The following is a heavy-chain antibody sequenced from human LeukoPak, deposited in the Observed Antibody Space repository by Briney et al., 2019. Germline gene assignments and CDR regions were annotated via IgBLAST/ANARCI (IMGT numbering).Heavy chain of an antibody. CDR2: ISSSSNII. Sequence: PGGALRLSCAASGITFSIYNMNWVRQAPGKGLEWVSYISSSSNIIYYADSVKGRFTISRDNAKTSLSLQMNSLRAEDTAVYYCARDSREGWFFDYWGQETLVTVSS. J-gene: IGHJ4*02. D-gene: IGHD6-19*01. V-gene: IGHV3-48*04. CDR1: GITFSIYN. CDR3: ARDSREGWFFDY.